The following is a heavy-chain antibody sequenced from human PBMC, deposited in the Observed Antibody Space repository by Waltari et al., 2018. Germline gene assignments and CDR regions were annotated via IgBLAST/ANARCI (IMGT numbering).Heavy chain of an antibody. Sequence: QVQLQESGPGLVKPSQTLSLTCTVSGGSIRSGSYYWSWIRQPAGKGLEWIGRIYTSGSTNYNPSLKSRVTISVDTSKNQFSLKLSSVTAADTAVYYCARGRDYYDSSGHLDYWGQGTLVTVSS. CDR1: GGSIRSGSYY. V-gene: IGHV4-61*02. CDR3: ARGRDYYDSSGHLDY. J-gene: IGHJ4*02. CDR2: IYTSGST. D-gene: IGHD3-22*01.